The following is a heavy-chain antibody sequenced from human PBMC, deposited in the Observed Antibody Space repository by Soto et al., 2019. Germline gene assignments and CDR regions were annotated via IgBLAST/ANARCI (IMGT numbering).Heavy chain of an antibody. V-gene: IGHV3-33*01. CDR1: GFTFSSYG. CDR2: IWYDGSNK. D-gene: IGHD6-13*01. CDR3: ARDLSKGIAAAGTY. J-gene: IGHJ4*02. Sequence: QVQLVESGGGVVQPGRSLRLSCAASGFTFSSYGMHWVRQAPGKGLEWVAVIWYDGSNKYYADSLKGRFTISRDNSKNPLYLQMNSLRAEDTAVYYCARDLSKGIAAAGTYWGQGTLVTVSS.